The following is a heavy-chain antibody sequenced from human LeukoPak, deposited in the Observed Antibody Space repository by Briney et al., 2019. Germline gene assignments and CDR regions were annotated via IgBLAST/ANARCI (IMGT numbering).Heavy chain of an antibody. J-gene: IGHJ3*02. CDR2: IYPGDSDT. V-gene: IGHV5-51*01. CDR1: GYSFTSYW. CDR3: ARSRDYGDYEVSFAFDI. Sequence: GESLKISCKGSGYSFTSYWIGWVRQMPGKGLEWMGNIYPGDSDTRYSPSFPGQVTSSADKSISTAYLQWSSLKASDTAMYYCARSRDYGDYEVSFAFDIWGQGTMVTVSS. D-gene: IGHD4-17*01.